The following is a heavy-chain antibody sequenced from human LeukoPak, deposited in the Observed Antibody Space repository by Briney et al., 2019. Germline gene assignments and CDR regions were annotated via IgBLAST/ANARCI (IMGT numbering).Heavy chain of an antibody. Sequence: GGSLRLSCAASGFTFSSYGMHWVRQAPGKGLEWVSTITSSGGSTYYADSVKGRFTISRDNSKNTLYLQMNSLRAEDTAVYYCAKSMYASSARFDYWGQGTLVTVSS. CDR2: ITSSGGST. V-gene: IGHV3-23*01. J-gene: IGHJ4*02. D-gene: IGHD2-8*01. CDR1: GFTFSSYG. CDR3: AKSMYASSARFDY.